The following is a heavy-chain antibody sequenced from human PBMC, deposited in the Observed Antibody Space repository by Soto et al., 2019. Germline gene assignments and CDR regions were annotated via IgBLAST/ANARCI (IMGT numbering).Heavy chain of an antibody. V-gene: IGHV3-11*01. CDR2: ITSSGGNA. Sequence: GSLILSCAASGLSFKDYYMTCMRHTPEKGLEWISTITSSGGNAYYAASVKGRVTISRDNAHNSLYLQMSGLRAEDTSLYYCARDMYNNYMNYFDLWGQGTLV. CDR3: ARDMYNNYMNYFDL. D-gene: IGHD1-20*01. CDR1: GLSFKDYY. J-gene: IGHJ5*02.